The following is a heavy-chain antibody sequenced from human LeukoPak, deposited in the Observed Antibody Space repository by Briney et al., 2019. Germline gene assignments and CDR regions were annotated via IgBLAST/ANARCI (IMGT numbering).Heavy chain of an antibody. CDR1: GYTFTSYG. CDR3: ARVFEQQLVQKLYNWFDP. Sequence: ASVKVSCKASGYTFTSYGISWVRQAPGQGLEWMGWTSAYNGNTDYAQKLQGRVTMTTDTSTSTAYMELRSLRSDDTAVYYCARVFEQQLVQKLYNWFDPWGQGTLVTVSS. J-gene: IGHJ5*02. V-gene: IGHV1-18*01. CDR2: TSAYNGNT. D-gene: IGHD6-13*01.